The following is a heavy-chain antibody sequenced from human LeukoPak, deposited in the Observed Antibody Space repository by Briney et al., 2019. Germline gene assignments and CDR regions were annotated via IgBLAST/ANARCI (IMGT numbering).Heavy chain of an antibody. D-gene: IGHD3-3*01. CDR2: MSYDGSNK. V-gene: IGHV3-30*19. Sequence: PGGSLRLSCAASGFTFSSYGMHWVRQAPGKGLEWVAVMSYDGSNKYYADSVKGRFTISRDNSKNTLYLQMNSLRAEDMAVYYCARDGVDFWSGYYRDYYYYMDVWGKGTTVTVSS. J-gene: IGHJ6*03. CDR3: ARDGVDFWSGYYRDYYYYMDV. CDR1: GFTFSSYG.